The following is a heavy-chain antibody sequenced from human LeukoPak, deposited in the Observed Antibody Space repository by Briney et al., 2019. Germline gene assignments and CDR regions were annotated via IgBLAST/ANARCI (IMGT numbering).Heavy chain of an antibody. D-gene: IGHD3-10*01. J-gene: IGHJ4*02. CDR2: TWYDGSNK. CDR3: VRAVGVRGVFDY. V-gene: IGHV3-33*01. CDR1: GFTFSSYG. Sequence: GGSLRLSCAASGFTFSSYGMQWVRQAPGKGLEWVAVTWYDGSNKYYADSVEGRFTISRDNSKNTLYLQMNSLRAEDTAVYYCVRAVGVRGVFDYWGQGTLVTVSS.